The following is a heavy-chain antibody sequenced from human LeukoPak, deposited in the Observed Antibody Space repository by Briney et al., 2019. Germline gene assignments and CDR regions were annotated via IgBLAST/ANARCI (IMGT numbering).Heavy chain of an antibody. Sequence: ASVKVSCKASGGTFSSYAISWVQQAPGQGLEWMGGIIPIFGTANYAQKFQGRVTITADESTSTAYMELSSLRSEDTAVYYCARGTSFGVVPGAFDIWGQGTMVTVSS. J-gene: IGHJ3*02. V-gene: IGHV1-69*13. D-gene: IGHD3-3*01. CDR3: ARGTSFGVVPGAFDI. CDR2: IIPIFGTA. CDR1: GGTFSSYA.